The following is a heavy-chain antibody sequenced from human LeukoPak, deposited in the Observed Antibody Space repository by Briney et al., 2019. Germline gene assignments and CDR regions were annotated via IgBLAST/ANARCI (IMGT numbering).Heavy chain of an antibody. CDR1: GFTFSSYS. D-gene: IGHD2-2*01. J-gene: IGHJ4*02. CDR2: ISSSSSYI. CDR3: AKAGCSSTTCYPPKNFDY. V-gene: IGHV3-21*04. Sequence: PGGSLRLSCAASGFTFSSYSMNWVRQAPGKGLEWVSSISSSSSYIYYADSVKGRFTISRDNAKNTLYLQMNSLRAEDTAVYYCAKAGCSSTTCYPPKNFDYWGQGTLVTVSS.